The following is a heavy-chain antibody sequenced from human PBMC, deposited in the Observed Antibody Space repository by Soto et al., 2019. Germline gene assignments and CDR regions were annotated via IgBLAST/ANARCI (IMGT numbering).Heavy chain of an antibody. J-gene: IGHJ4*02. D-gene: IGHD4-17*01. Sequence: SGPTLVNPTQTLTLTCTFSGFSLSTSGMCVSWIRQPPGKALEWLALIDWDDDKYYSTSLKTRLTISKDTSKNQVVLTMTNMDPVDTATYYCARTTNRNDYGDYVAPYYFDYWGQGTLVTVPS. CDR2: IDWDDDK. CDR1: GFSLSTSGMC. CDR3: ARTTNRNDYGDYVAPYYFDY. V-gene: IGHV2-70*01.